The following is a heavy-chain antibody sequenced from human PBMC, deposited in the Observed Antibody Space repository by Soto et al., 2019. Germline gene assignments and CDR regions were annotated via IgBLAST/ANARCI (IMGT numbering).Heavy chain of an antibody. CDR1: GGSISISNW. D-gene: IGHD2-21*02. CDR2: IYHSGST. Sequence: SETLSLTCAVSGGSISISNWWIWVRQPPGKGLEWIGEIYHSGSTNYNPSLKSRVTISVDKSKNQFSLKLSSVTAADTAVYYCARDLRVGSTAPNWGQGTRVTVYS. CDR3: ARDLRVGSTAPN. V-gene: IGHV4-4*02. J-gene: IGHJ4*02.